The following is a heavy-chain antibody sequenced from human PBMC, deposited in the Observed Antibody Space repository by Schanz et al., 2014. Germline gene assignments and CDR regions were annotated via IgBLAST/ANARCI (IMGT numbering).Heavy chain of an antibody. CDR1: GITFSSHS. CDR3: AKYRGYYRVSGSYRELEY. J-gene: IGHJ4*02. Sequence: VHLLESGGGLVEPGGSLRLSCAASGITFSSHSFNWVRQAPGKGLEWVSTIGTSGGTNYAESVKGRFTISRDNSKNTLYLQMNSLRPEDTAVYYCAKYRGYYRVSGSYRELEYWGQGTLVTVSS. CDR2: IGTSGGT. D-gene: IGHD3-10*01. V-gene: IGHV3-23*01.